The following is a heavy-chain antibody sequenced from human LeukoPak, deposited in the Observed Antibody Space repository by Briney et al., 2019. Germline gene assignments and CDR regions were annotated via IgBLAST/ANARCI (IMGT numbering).Heavy chain of an antibody. CDR3: ARDTGGYDSSGYTDY. CDR2: IWYDGSNK. V-gene: IGHV3-33*01. D-gene: IGHD3-22*01. CDR1: GFTFSSYG. Sequence: QAGGSLRLSCAASGFTFSSYGMHWVRQAPGKGLEWVAVIWYDGSNKYYADSVKGRFTISRDNSKNTLYLQMNSLRAEDTAVYYCARDTGGYDSSGYTDYWGQGTLVTVSS. J-gene: IGHJ4*02.